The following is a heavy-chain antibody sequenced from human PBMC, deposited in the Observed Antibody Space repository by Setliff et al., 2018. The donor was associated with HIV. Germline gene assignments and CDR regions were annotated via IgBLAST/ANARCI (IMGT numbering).Heavy chain of an antibody. V-gene: IGHV1-18*01. J-gene: IGHJ3*02. CDR3: ARGPDVRTGESAFDI. CDR1: GYTFTTSG. Sequence: ASVKVSCKASGYTFTTSGISWVRQAPGQGLEWMGWISAYNGNTNYTQKLQGRVTVTTDTSTSTAYMELRSLRSDDTAVYYCARGPDVRTGESAFDIWGQGTTVTVSS. CDR2: ISAYNGNT.